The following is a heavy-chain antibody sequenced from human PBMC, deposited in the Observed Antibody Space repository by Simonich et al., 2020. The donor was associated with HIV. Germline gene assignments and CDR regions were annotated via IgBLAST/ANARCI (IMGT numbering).Heavy chain of an antibody. D-gene: IGHD3-3*01. Sequence: QVQLQQWGAGLLKPSETLSLTCAVYGGSFSGYYWSWIRQPPGKGREWIGEIKNSGITNYKSSLNSRATISVDKSKNQFSLKLSSVTAADTAIYYCARRDRELILYFDYWGQGNLVTVSS. CDR1: GGSFSGYY. CDR3: ARRDRELILYFDY. V-gene: IGHV4-34*01. CDR2: IKNSGIT. J-gene: IGHJ4*02.